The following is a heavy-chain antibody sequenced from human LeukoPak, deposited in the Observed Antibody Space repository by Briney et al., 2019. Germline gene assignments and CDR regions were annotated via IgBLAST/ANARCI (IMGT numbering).Heavy chain of an antibody. D-gene: IGHD2-8*01. CDR2: IYPGDSRI. CDR1: GYIFPNYW. V-gene: IGHV5-51*01. CDR3: ARYADGAYYFDY. J-gene: IGHJ4*02. Sequence: GASLQISCEGSGYIFPNYWIGGVRPPPGKGLEWIGLIYPGDSRIRYSPSFQGQVTISADTSISTAYLQWRSLGASDTAMYYCARYADGAYYFDYWGPGTLVTVSS.